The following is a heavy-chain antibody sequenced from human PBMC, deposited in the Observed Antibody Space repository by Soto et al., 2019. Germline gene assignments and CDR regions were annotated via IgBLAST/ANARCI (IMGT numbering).Heavy chain of an antibody. D-gene: IGHD3-3*01. Sequence: PSETLSLTCTVSGGSISSYYWSWIRQPPGKGLEWIGYIYYSGSTNYNPSLKSRVTISVDTSKNQFSLKLSSVTAADTAVYYCAKSTGGITIFGVVITNWNYPSASPLFDPWGQGTLVTVSS. CDR2: IYYSGST. CDR1: GGSISSYY. J-gene: IGHJ5*02. CDR3: AKSTGGITIFGVVITNWNYPSASPLFDP. V-gene: IGHV4-59*01.